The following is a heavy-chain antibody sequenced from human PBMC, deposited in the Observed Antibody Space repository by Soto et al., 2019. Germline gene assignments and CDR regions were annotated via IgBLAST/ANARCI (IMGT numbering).Heavy chain of an antibody. CDR1: GFNVGSKY. CDR3: AGDRNSGSWFFY. D-gene: IGHD6-25*01. V-gene: IGHV3-66*01. CDR2: IYSGGST. Sequence: GGSLRLSCAAPGFNVGSKYMSWVRQAPGKGLEWVSIIYSGGSTYYPDSVKGRFTISRDNSKDTLYLQMDSLRAEDTAVYYCAGDRNSGSWFFYRGQGTLVTVSS. J-gene: IGHJ4*02.